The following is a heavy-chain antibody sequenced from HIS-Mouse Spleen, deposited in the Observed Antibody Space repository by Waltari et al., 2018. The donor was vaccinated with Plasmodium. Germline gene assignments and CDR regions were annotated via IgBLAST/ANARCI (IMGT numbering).Heavy chain of an antibody. V-gene: IGHV3-7*01. Sequence: VKLVESGGGWVQPGGALSISLSASGCTFRSYWMSWVRQAPGKGLEWVANIKQDGSEKYYVDSVKGRFTISRDNAKNSLYLQMNSLRAEDTAVYYCASSWYWYFDLWGRGTLVTVSS. CDR2: IKQDGSEK. CDR1: GCTFRSYW. CDR3: ASSWYWYFDL. D-gene: IGHD6-13*01. J-gene: IGHJ2*01.